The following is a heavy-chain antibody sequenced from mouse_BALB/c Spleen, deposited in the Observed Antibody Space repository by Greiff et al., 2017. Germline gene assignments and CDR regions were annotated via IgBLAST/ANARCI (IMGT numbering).Heavy chain of an antibody. V-gene: IGHV5-12-1*01. CDR1: GFAFSSYD. D-gene: IGHD2-10*02. CDR3: ARQGGSMVTRLRSYFDY. J-gene: IGHJ2*01. CDR2: ISSGGGST. Sequence: EVKVVESGGGLVKPGGSLKLSCAASGFAFSSYDMSWVRQTPEKRLEWVAYISSGGGSTYYPDTVKGRFTISRDNAKNTLYLQMSSLKSEDTAMYYCARQGGSMVTRLRSYFDYWGQGTTLTVSS.